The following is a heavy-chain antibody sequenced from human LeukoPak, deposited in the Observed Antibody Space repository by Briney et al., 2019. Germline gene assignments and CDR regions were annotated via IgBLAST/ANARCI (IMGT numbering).Heavy chain of an antibody. D-gene: IGHD3-10*01. CDR3: ARDRGYYYGSGSYQTYNWFDP. CDR2: IYTSGST. V-gene: IGHV4-39*07. Sequence: SETLSLTCTVSGGSISSSTFYWGWIRQPPGKGLEWIGRIYTSGSTNYNPSLKSRVTISVDTSKNQFSLKLSSVTAADTAVYYCARDRGYYYGSGSYQTYNWFDPWGQGTLVTVSS. J-gene: IGHJ5*02. CDR1: GGSISSSTFY.